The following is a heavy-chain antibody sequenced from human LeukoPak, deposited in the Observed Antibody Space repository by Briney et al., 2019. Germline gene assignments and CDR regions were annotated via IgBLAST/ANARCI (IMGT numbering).Heavy chain of an antibody. D-gene: IGHD2-15*01. J-gene: IGHJ5*02. CDR3: AKDKSAMVAGGFDP. CDR1: GFTFDDYA. Sequence: PGGSLRLSCAASGFTFDDYAMHWVRQAPGKGLEWVSGISWNSGSIGYADSVKGRFTISRDNAKNSLYLQMNSLRAEDTALYYCAKDKSAMVAGGFDPWGQGTLVTVSS. CDR2: ISWNSGSI. V-gene: IGHV3-9*01.